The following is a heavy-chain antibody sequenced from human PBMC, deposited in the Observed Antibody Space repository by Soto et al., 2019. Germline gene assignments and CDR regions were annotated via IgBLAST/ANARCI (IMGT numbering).Heavy chain of an antibody. CDR1: GGTFSSYA. CDR2: ISAYNGNT. D-gene: IGHD2-2*01. J-gene: IGHJ4*02. CDR3: ARVGSYCISTSCLDY. Sequence: ASVKVSCKASGGTFSSYAISWVRQAPGQGLEWMGWISAYNGNTEYAQKLQDRVTMTTDTSTNTAYVELRNLRSDDTAVYYCARVGSYCISTSCLDYWGQGTLVTVSS. V-gene: IGHV1-18*01.